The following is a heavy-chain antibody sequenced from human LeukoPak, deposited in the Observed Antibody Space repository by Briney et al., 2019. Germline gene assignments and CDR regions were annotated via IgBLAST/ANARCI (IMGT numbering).Heavy chain of an antibody. CDR1: GFTFSSSW. V-gene: IGHV3-74*03. Sequence: GGSLRLSCAASGFTFSSSWMHWVRQAPGKGLVWVSRISTDGSSTTYADSVKGRFTISRDNAKNTLYLQMNSLRAEDTAVYYCARDFRGVPSHGMDVWGQGTTVTVSS. CDR3: ARDFRGVPSHGMDV. CDR2: ISTDGSST. J-gene: IGHJ6*02. D-gene: IGHD3-10*01.